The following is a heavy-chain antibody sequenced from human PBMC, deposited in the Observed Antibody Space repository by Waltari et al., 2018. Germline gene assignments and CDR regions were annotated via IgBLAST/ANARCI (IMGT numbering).Heavy chain of an antibody. CDR3: ASEPSIAAAGIPNN. CDR1: GFTFSSYA. CDR2: ISYEGSNK. Sequence: QVQLVESGGGVVQPGRSLRLSCAASGFTFSSYAMHWVRQAPGKGLEWVAVISYEGSNKYYADSVKGRFTISRDNSKNTLYLQMNSLRAEDTAVYYCASEPSIAAAGIPNNWGQGTLVTVSS. V-gene: IGHV3-30*01. D-gene: IGHD6-13*01. J-gene: IGHJ4*02.